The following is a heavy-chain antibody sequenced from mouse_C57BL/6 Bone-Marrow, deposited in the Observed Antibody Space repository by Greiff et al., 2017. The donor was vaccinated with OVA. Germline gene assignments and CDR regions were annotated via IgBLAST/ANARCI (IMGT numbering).Heavy chain of an antibody. CDR1: GYTFTSYW. Sequence: QVQLQQPGAELVKPGASVKVSCKASGYTFTSYWMHWVKQRPGQGLEWIGRIHPSDSDTNYNQKFKGKATLTVDKSSSTASMQLSSLTSEEAAVYYCAISYGSSYWYFDVWGTGTTVTVSS. J-gene: IGHJ1*03. CDR3: AISYGSSYWYFDV. V-gene: IGHV1-74*01. D-gene: IGHD1-1*01. CDR2: IHPSDSDT.